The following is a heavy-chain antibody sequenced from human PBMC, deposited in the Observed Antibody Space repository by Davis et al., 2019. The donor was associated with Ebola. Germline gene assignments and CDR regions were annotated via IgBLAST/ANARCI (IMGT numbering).Heavy chain of an antibody. D-gene: IGHD5-12*01. CDR3: ARRGYSALD. J-gene: IGHJ4*02. CDR1: GFMFSQYA. Sequence: GGSLRLSCAASGFMFSQYAMHWVRQAPGKGLEWVALMSYDGTDTYYRDSVKGRFTISRDNAKNSLYLQMNSLRAEDTAVYYCARRGYSALDWGQGTLVTVSS. CDR2: MSYDGTDT. V-gene: IGHV3-30*04.